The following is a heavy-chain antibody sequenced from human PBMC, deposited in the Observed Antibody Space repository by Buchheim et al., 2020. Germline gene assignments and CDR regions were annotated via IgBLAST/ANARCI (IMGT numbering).Heavy chain of an antibody. V-gene: IGHV3-48*04. CDR3: ARGEGITYYYDSSGLDY. Sequence: EVQLVESGGGLVQPGGSLRLSCAASGFTFSSYSMNWVRQAPGKGLEWVSYISSSSSTIYYADSVKGRLTISRDNAKNSLYLQMNSLRAEDTAVYYCARGEGITYYYDSSGLDYWGQGTL. CDR2: ISSSSSTI. CDR1: GFTFSSYS. D-gene: IGHD3-22*01. J-gene: IGHJ4*02.